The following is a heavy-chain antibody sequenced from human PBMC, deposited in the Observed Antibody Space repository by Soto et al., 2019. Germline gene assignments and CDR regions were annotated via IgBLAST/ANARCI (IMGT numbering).Heavy chain of an antibody. J-gene: IGHJ3*01. V-gene: IGHV3-9*01. CDR1: AFAFGDYA. CDR3: AKDMTAGSSRAFDF. Sequence: GGSLRLSCAASAFAFGDYAMHWVRQAPGMGLEWVSSISWNSARIGYADSVKGRFTISRDNAKNSLYLQMNSLRLEDTALYYCAKDMTAGSSRAFDFWGQGIMVTVSS. D-gene: IGHD6-6*01. CDR2: ISWNSARI.